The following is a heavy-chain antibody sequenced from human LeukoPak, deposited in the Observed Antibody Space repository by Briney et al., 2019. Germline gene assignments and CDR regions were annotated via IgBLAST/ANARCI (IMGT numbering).Heavy chain of an antibody. D-gene: IGHD3-10*01. CDR1: VYTFSDHY. CDR2: INPNSGGT. V-gene: IGHV1-2*04. J-gene: IGHJ6*02. CDR3: ARVRRFGELLYPLHYGMDV. Sequence: GASVKVSCKASVYTFSDHYLHWVRQSPGQGLEWMGWINPNSGGTNYAQKFQGWVTMTRDTSISTAYMELSRLRSDDTAVYYCARVRRFGELLYPLHYGMDVWSQGTTVTVSS.